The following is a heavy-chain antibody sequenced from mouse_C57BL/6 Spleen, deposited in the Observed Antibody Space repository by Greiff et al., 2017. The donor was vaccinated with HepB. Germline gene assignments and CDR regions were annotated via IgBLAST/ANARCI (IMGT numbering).Heavy chain of an antibody. Sequence: QVQLQQPGAELVKPGASVKLSCKASGYTFTSYWMHWVKQRPGQGLEWIGMIHPNSGSTNYNEKFKSKATLTVDKSSSTAYMQLSSLTSEDSAVYYCARCFTTVVPFAYWGQWTLVTVSA. CDR2: IHPNSGST. CDR3: ARCFTTVVPFAY. CDR1: GYTFTSYW. V-gene: IGHV1-64*01. J-gene: IGHJ3*01. D-gene: IGHD1-1*01.